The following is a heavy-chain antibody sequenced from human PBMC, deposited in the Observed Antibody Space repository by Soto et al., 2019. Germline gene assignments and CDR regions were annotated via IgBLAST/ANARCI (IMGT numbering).Heavy chain of an antibody. V-gene: IGHV1-18*01. CDR1: GYTFTSYG. CDR2: SSAYNGNT. Sequence: QVQLVQSGAEVKKPGASVKVSCKASGYTFTSYGISWVRQAPGQGLEWMGWSSAYNGNTNYAQKRQGRVTMTTDTPTSTAYMELRSLRYDDTAVYYCESHVLRYFAWPLPPDYYYMDVWGKGTTVTVSS. D-gene: IGHD3-9*01. CDR3: ESHVLRYFAWPLPPDYYYMDV. J-gene: IGHJ6*03.